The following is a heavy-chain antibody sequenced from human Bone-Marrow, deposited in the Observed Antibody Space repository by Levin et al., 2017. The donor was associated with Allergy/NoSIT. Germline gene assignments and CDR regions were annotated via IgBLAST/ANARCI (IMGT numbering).Heavy chain of an antibody. CDR2: IYHSGST. D-gene: IGHD7-27*01. J-gene: IGHJ4*02. CDR1: GYSVSSGYH. CDR3: ARERLGATDRNYFDY. Sequence: SQTLSLTCAVSGYSVSSGYHWGWIRQPPGKGLEWIGGIYHSGSTYYNPSLKSRVTMSVDTSKNQFSLKLSSVTAADTAVYYCARERLGATDRNYFDYWGQGTLVTVSS. V-gene: IGHV4-38-2*02.